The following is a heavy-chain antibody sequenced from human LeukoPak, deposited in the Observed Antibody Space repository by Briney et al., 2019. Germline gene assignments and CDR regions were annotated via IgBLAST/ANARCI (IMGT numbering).Heavy chain of an antibody. CDR1: GFTFSNYE. J-gene: IGHJ6*03. D-gene: IGHD6-19*01. Sequence: PGGSLRLSCVASGFTFSNYEMNWVRQAPGKGLEWVSYISDSGDTISYADSVKGRFTISRDNAKNSLYLQMNSLRAEDTAVYYCARKYSRGWNYYYYYMDVWGKGTTVTISS. CDR3: ARKYSRGWNYYYYYMDV. CDR2: ISDSGDTI. V-gene: IGHV3-48*03.